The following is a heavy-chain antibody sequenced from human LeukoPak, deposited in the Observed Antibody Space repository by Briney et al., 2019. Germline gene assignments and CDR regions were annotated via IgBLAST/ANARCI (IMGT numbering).Heavy chain of an antibody. J-gene: IGHJ4*02. CDR3: ARGDLVGADDTNFDY. CDR1: VYTFTSYD. V-gene: IGHV1-8*03. Sequence: GASVKVSCKASVYTFTSYDINWVLQATGQGLEWMGWMNPNSGNTGYAQKFQARVTITRSTSISTAYMELSSLRSEDTAVYYCARGDLVGADDTNFDYWGQGTLVTVSS. D-gene: IGHD1-26*01. CDR2: MNPNSGNT.